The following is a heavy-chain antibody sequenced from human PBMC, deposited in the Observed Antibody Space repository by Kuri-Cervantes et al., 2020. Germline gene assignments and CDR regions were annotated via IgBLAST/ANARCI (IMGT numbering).Heavy chain of an antibody. D-gene: IGHD3-16*01. V-gene: IGHV1-2*02. CDR2: INPNSGGT. CDR3: ARGGIMITFGGLLQVYYYGMDV. CDR1: GYTFTGYY. Sequence: ASVKVSCKASGYTFTGYYMHWVRQAPGQGLEWMGWINPNSGGTNYAQKLQGRVTMTTDTSTSTAYMELRSLRSDDTAVYYCARGGIMITFGGLLQVYYYGMDVWGQGTTVTVSS. J-gene: IGHJ6*02.